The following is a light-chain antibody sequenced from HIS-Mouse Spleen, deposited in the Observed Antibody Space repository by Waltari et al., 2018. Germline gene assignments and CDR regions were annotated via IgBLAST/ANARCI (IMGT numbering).Light chain of an antibody. Sequence: NFMLTQPHSVSESPVKTVTISCTRSSGSISSNYVQWYQQRPGSAPTTVIYEDNQRPLGVPDRFSGSIDSSSNSASLTISGLKTEDEADYYCQSYDSSNLVFGGGTKLTVL. CDR2: EDN. J-gene: IGLJ3*02. CDR1: SGSISSNY. CDR3: QSYDSSNLV. V-gene: IGLV6-57*04.